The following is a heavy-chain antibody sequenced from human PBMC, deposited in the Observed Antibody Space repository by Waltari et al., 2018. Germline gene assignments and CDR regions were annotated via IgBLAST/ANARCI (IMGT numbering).Heavy chain of an antibody. CDR2: IDYSGIT. Sequence: QLQLQESGPGLVKPSENLSLTCTVSGGYISSSSYYWGWIRQPPGQGLEWIGSIDYSGITYYNPSLKSRVTISVDTSKNLFSLQLSSVTAADTAVYYCARHRPTQLAAAGDFDYWCQGTLVTVSS. D-gene: IGHD6-13*01. CDR1: GGYISSSSYY. V-gene: IGHV4-39*01. J-gene: IGHJ4*02. CDR3: ARHRPTQLAAAGDFDY.